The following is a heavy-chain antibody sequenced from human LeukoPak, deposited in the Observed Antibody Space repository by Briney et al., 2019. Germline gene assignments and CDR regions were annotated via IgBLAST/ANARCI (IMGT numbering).Heavy chain of an antibody. V-gene: IGHV3-20*04. Sequence: VGALRLSCAASGFTFDDYGMSWVRQAPGKGLEWVSGINWNGGSTGYADSVKGRFTISRDNAKNSLYLQMNSLRAEDTALYSCAREQWLAQKDYWGQGTLVTVSS. D-gene: IGHD6-19*01. CDR1: GFTFDDYG. CDR3: AREQWLAQKDY. CDR2: INWNGGST. J-gene: IGHJ4*02.